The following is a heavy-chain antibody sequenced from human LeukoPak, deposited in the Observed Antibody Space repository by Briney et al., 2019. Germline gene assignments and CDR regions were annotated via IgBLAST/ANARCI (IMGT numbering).Heavy chain of an antibody. J-gene: IGHJ4*02. V-gene: IGHV3-43*01. CDR1: GFTFDDYT. CDR2: IGRSGANS. D-gene: IGHD2-2*01. CDR3: AKTGCSSSSCSYYFDY. Sequence: PGGSLRLSCAASGFTFDDYTMHWVRQAPGKGLEWVSAIGRSGANSYYATSVKGRFSVSRDNTKNTFHLQMNSLRAEDTAIYYCAKTGCSSSSCSYYFDYWGRGTLVTVSS.